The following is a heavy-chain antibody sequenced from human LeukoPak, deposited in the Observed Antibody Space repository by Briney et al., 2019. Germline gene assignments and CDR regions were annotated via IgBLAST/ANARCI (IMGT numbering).Heavy chain of an antibody. D-gene: IGHD3-16*01. V-gene: IGHV4-34*01. CDR2: INHSGST. CDR1: GGSFSGYY. Sequence: SETLSLTCAVYGGSFSGYYWSWIRQPPGKGLEWIGEINHSGSTNYNPSLKSRVTISVDTSKNQFSLKLSSVTVADTAVYYCARLPSLRAVFDYWGQGTLVTVSS. CDR3: ARLPSLRAVFDY. J-gene: IGHJ4*02.